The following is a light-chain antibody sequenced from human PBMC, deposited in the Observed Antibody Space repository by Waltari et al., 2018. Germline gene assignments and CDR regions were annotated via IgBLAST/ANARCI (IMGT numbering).Light chain of an antibody. Sequence: DMVVTQSPFPWPAPLGERPPIPSGSNQSLLHIESNYLDWFLQKPGQPPQLLIYLGSNRAAGVPDRFRGSGSGTDFTLQISRVEAEDVGVYYCMQVLRTLWTFGQGTKVEIK. V-gene: IGKV2-28*01. CDR2: LGS. CDR3: MQVLRTLWT. J-gene: IGKJ1*01. CDR1: QSLLHIESNY.